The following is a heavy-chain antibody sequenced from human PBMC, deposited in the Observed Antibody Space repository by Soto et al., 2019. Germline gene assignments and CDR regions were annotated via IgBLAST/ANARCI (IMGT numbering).Heavy chain of an antibody. CDR1: GDSVSSNSAA. V-gene: IGHV6-1*01. D-gene: IGHD6-13*01. J-gene: IGHJ6*02. CDR2: TYYRSKWYN. Sequence: SQTLSLTCAISGDSVSSNSAAWNWIRPSPSRGLDWLGRTYYRSKWYNDYAVSVKSRITINPDTSKNQFSLQLNSVTPEDTAVYYCARDRFIAAAPYYYYGMDVWGQGTTVTVSS. CDR3: ARDRFIAAAPYYYYGMDV.